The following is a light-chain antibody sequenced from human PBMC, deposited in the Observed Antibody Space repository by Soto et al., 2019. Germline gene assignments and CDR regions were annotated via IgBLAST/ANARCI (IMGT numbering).Light chain of an antibody. CDR2: GAS. V-gene: IGKV3D-15*01. J-gene: IGKJ1*01. CDR1: QSVSSSY. Sequence: EIVLTQSPGTLSLSPGERATLSCRASQSVSSSYLAWYQQKPGQAPRLLIYGASSRATGIPARFSGSGSGTEFTLTISSLQSEDFAVYYCQQYNNWPLMWTFGQGTKVDIK. CDR3: QQYNNWPLMWT.